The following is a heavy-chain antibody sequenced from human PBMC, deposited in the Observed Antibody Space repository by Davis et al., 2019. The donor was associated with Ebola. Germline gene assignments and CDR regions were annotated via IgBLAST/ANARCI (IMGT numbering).Heavy chain of an antibody. Sequence: ASVKVSCKASGYTFTSYGISWVRQAPGQGLEWMGRIIPILGIANYAQKLQGRVTMTTDTSTSTAYMELRSLRSDDTAVYYCASDRGYWGQGTLVTVSS. CDR2: IIPILGIA. J-gene: IGHJ4*02. V-gene: IGHV1-18*01. CDR3: ASDRGY. CDR1: GYTFTSYG.